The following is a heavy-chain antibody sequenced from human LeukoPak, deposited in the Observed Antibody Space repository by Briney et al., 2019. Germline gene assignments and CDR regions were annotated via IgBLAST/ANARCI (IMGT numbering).Heavy chain of an antibody. CDR3: ARVGRTGTNRNNWFDP. V-gene: IGHV4-39*07. D-gene: IGHD1-1*01. J-gene: IGHJ5*02. Sequence: SETLSLTCTVSGGSISSYYWGWIRQPPGKGLEWIGSIYYSGSTYYNPSLKSRVTISVDTSKNQFSLKLSSVTAADTAVYYCARVGRTGTNRNNWFDPWGQGTLVTVSS. CDR2: IYYSGST. CDR1: GGSISSYY.